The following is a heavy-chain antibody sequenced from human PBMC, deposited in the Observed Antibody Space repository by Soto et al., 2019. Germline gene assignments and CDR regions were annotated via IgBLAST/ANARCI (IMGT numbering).Heavy chain of an antibody. D-gene: IGHD5-12*01. CDR3: AKDKAGRWLQNCDY. V-gene: IGHV3-30*18. Sequence: VGSLRLSCAASGFTFSSYGMHWVRQAPGKGLEWVAVISYDGSNKYYADSVKGRFTISRDNSKNTLYLQMNSLRAEDTAVYYCAKDKAGRWLQNCDYWGQGTLVTVSS. J-gene: IGHJ4*02. CDR1: GFTFSSYG. CDR2: ISYDGSNK.